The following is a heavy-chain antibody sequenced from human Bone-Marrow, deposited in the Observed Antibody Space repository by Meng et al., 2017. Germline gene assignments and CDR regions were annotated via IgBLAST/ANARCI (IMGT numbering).Heavy chain of an antibody. CDR3: ARTSGYPDY. D-gene: IGHD3-22*01. J-gene: IGHJ4*02. CDR2: INPNSGGT. CDR1: GYTFTSYG. Sequence: QVQLVQYGAEVKKPGASVKVSVKASGYTFTSYGISWVRQAPGQGLEWMGRINPNSGGTNYAQKFQGRVTMTRDTSISTAYMELSRLRSDDTAVYYCARTSGYPDYWGQGTLVTVPQ. V-gene: IGHV1-2*06.